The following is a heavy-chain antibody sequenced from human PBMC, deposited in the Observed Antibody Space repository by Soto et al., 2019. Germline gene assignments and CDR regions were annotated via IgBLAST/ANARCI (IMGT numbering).Heavy chain of an antibody. D-gene: IGHD5-18*01. CDR3: ARDYRDGYSYWIFDY. V-gene: IGHV4-59*01. CDR2: IYYSGST. Sequence: SETLSLTCTVSGGSISSYYWSWIRQPPGKGLEWIGYIYYSGSTNYNPSLKSRVTISVDTSKNQFSLKLSSVTAADTAVYYCARDYRDGYSYWIFDYWGQGTLVTVS. J-gene: IGHJ4*02. CDR1: GGSISSYY.